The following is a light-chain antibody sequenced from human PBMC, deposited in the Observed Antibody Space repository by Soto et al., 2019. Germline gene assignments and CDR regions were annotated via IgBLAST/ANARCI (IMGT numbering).Light chain of an antibody. CDR1: QSIGGQ. J-gene: IGKJ4*01. CDR2: DAS. V-gene: IGKV1-5*01. Sequence: DIQMTQSPSTLSAFAGDIVTVTFAASQSIGGQLAWYQKRPGKAPKLLITDASNLSGGVPSRFSGSGFGTEFTLTISGLQPDDFGTYYCQQYNAYPVTFGGGTKVDIK. CDR3: QQYNAYPVT.